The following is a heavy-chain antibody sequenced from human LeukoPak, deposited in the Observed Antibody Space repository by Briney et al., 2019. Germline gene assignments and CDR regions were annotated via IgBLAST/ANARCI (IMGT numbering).Heavy chain of an antibody. V-gene: IGHV4-34*01. Sequence: PSETLSLTCAVYGGSFSGYYWSWIRQPPGKGLEWIGSIYHSGSTYYNPSLKSRVTISVDTSKNQFSLKLSSVTAADTAVYYCARYSGSYEIDYWGQGTLVTVSS. CDR2: IYHSGST. CDR3: ARYSGSYEIDY. D-gene: IGHD1-26*01. CDR1: GGSFSGYY. J-gene: IGHJ4*02.